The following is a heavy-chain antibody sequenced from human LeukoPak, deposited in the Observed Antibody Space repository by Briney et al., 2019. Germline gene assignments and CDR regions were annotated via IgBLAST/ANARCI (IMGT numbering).Heavy chain of an antibody. CDR2: VYYSGSA. CDR1: GGSISSSSYY. CDR3: AREVVGASTRYNWFDP. V-gene: IGHV4-39*02. Sequence: SETLSLTCTVSGGSISSSSYYWAWIRQPPGKGLEWIGNVYYSGSANYSPSLRNRVTIYVHTSKNQFSLRVNSVAAADTAVYYCAREVVGASTRYNWFDPWGQGTLVTVSS. J-gene: IGHJ5*02. D-gene: IGHD2-15*01.